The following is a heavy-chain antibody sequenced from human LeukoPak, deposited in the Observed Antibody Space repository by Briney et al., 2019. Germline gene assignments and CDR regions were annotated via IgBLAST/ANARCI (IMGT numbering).Heavy chain of an antibody. CDR3: ARDRPIGIAASGTYDI. Sequence: SETLSLTCTVSGGSISDYCWSWIRQPPGKGLEWIGYIYYSGSTNYNPSLKSRVTISVDTSKNQFSLKLTSVTAADTAVYYCARDRPIGIAASGTYDIWGQGTMVTVSS. J-gene: IGHJ3*02. V-gene: IGHV4-59*01. CDR1: GGSISDYC. CDR2: IYYSGST. D-gene: IGHD6-13*01.